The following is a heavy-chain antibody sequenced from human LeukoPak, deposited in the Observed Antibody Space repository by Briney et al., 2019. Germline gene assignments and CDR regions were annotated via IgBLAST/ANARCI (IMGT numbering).Heavy chain of an antibody. CDR1: GFTFSSYG. CDR3: AKSNIQSTYYYDSSGYYLLYFDY. D-gene: IGHD3-22*01. J-gene: IGHJ4*02. CDR2: ISGSGGST. Sequence: GGSLRLSCAASGFTFSSYGMSWVRQAPGKGLEWVSAISGSGGSTYYADSVKGRFTISRDNSKNTLYLQMNSLRAEDTAVYYCAKSNIQSTYYYDSSGYYLLYFDYRGQGTLVTVSS. V-gene: IGHV3-23*01.